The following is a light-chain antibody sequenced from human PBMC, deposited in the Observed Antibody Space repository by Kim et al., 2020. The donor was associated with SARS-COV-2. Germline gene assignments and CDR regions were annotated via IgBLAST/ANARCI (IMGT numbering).Light chain of an antibody. J-gene: IGKJ3*01. CDR3: QQYGSSPLVT. CDR1: QSVSSSY. CDR2: GAS. V-gene: IGKV3-20*01. Sequence: PGERATLSCRARQSVSSSYLAWYQQKPGQAPRLLIYGASSRATGIPDRFSGSGSGTDFTLTISRLEPEDFAVYYCQQYGSSPLVTFGPGTKVDIK.